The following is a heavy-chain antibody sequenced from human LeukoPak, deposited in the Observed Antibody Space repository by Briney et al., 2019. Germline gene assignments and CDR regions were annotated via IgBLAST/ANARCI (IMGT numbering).Heavy chain of an antibody. J-gene: IGHJ4*02. V-gene: IGHV3-23*01. CDR1: GFTFGRSA. D-gene: IGHD5-24*01. CDR2: ISSSGNT. CDR3: VKGRMSEDGLDF. Sequence: PGGSLRLSCEASGFTFGRSAMTWVRQTPGKGLEWFSSISSSGNTYYADSVKGRFTLSRDNSKNLVNLQMNSLRAEDTAIYYCVKGRMSEDGLDFWGQGSLVTVSS.